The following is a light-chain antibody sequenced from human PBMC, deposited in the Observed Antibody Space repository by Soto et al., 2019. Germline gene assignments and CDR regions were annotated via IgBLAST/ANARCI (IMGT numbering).Light chain of an antibody. CDR3: QEHSNSPWT. J-gene: IGKJ1*01. Sequence: EIVLTQSPGTLTLSPGASAALSCRASQTISNNYLVWYRQKPGQAPRLLLYAVSSRAAGIPDRFSGSGSGTDFALTIARLGPEDSAVYYCQEHSNSPWTFGQGTRVEI. CDR1: QTISNNY. CDR2: AVS. V-gene: IGKV3-20*01.